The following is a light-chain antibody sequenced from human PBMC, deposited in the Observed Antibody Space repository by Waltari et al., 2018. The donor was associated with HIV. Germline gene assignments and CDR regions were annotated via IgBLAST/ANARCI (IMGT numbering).Light chain of an antibody. Sequence: QSDLTQPASVSGSPGQSITISCTGTSSDGGGYNYVSWYQRPPGKAPKLMIYDVSYRPSGVSNRFSGSKSGNTASLTISGLQAEDEADYYCSSYTSSSTLYVVFGGGTKLTVL. CDR1: SSDGGGYNY. V-gene: IGLV2-14*01. CDR2: DVS. J-gene: IGLJ2*01. CDR3: SSYTSSSTLYVV.